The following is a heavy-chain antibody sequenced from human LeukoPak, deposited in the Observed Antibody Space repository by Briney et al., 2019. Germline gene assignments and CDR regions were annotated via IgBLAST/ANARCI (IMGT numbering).Heavy chain of an antibody. CDR3: AREGVVVVAATPGPGAFDI. D-gene: IGHD2-15*01. Sequence: AETLSLTCTVSGYSISSGYYWGWIRQPPGKGLEWIGSIYYSGSTYYNPSLKSRVTISVDTSKNQFSPKLSSVTAADTAVYYCAREGVVVVAATPGPGAFDIWGQGTMVTVSS. V-gene: IGHV4-38-2*02. CDR1: GYSISSGYY. J-gene: IGHJ3*02. CDR2: IYYSGST.